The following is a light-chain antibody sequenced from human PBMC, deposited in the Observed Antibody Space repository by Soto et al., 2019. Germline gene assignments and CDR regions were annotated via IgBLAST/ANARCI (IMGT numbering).Light chain of an antibody. Sequence: EIVLTQSPATLSLSPGERATLSCRASQNVNYYLIWYQQKPGQAPRLLISDASNRATGIPARFSGSGSGTDFTLTISSLEPEDFAVYYCQQRASWPITFGQGTRLEIK. CDR2: DAS. CDR3: QQRASWPIT. V-gene: IGKV3-11*01. J-gene: IGKJ5*01. CDR1: QNVNYY.